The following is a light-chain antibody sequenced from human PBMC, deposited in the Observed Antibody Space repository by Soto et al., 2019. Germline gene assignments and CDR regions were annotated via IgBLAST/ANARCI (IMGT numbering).Light chain of an antibody. J-gene: IGLJ2*01. V-gene: IGLV1-51*02. CDR1: SSNIGNNY. CDR3: GTWDSSLSAVV. Sequence: QSVLTQPPSVSAAPGQKVTISRSGNSSNIGNNYVSWYQQLPGTAPKLLIYENNKRPSGIPDRFSGSKSGTSATLGITGLQTGDEADYFCGTWDSSLSAVVFAGGTKVTVL. CDR2: ENN.